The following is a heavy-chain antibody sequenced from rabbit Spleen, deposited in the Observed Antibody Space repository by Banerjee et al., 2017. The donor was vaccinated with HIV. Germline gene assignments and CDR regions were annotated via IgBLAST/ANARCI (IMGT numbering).Heavy chain of an antibody. CDR1: GIDFTKYY. J-gene: IGHJ6*01. D-gene: IGHD6-1*01. Sequence: QLTETGGGLVQPGGSLTLSCKASGIDFTKYYITWVRQAPGKGLEWIGIIYAAKGSTDYASWVNGRFTISSDNAQSTVDLKMTSLTAADTATYFCAGADGGSYGWAIYLYFWGPGTLVTVS. V-gene: IGHV1S7*01. CDR2: IYAAKGST. CDR3: AGADGGSYGWAIYLYF.